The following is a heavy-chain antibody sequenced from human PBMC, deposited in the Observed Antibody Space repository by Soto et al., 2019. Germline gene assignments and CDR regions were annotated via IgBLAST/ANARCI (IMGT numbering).Heavy chain of an antibody. Sequence: VGSLRLSCAASGFPFSSTDMTWVRQAPGKGLDWVSTIDGSGGTTYYADSVKGRFTISRDNSMNTVYLQMNSLRADDTALYYCAKNSGWFNTWGQGALVTVSS. CDR1: GFPFSSTD. V-gene: IGHV3-23*01. CDR3: AKNSGWFNT. CDR2: IDGSGGTT. J-gene: IGHJ5*02. D-gene: IGHD3-10*01.